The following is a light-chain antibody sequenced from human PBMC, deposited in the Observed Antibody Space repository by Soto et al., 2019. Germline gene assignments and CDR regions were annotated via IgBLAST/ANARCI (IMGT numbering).Light chain of an antibody. V-gene: IGKV3-11*01. CDR3: QQRSNWPPVFT. CDR2: DAS. J-gene: IGKJ3*01. CDR1: QSVSSY. Sequence: DIVLTQSPATLSLSPGERATLSSRASQSVSSYLAWYQQKPGQAPRLLIYDASNRAIGIPVRFSGSGSGTDFTLTISSLEPEDFAVYYCQQRSNWPPVFTFGPGTKVDIK.